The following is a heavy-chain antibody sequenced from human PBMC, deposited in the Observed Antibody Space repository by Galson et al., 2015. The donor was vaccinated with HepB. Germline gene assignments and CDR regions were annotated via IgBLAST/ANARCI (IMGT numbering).Heavy chain of an antibody. Sequence: LSLTCSVSGDSISNYYWNWIRHRAGKGLEYIGRIYSSGSADYSPSLKSRVTMSVDTSKNQVSLKVTSVTAADTAVYYCARDANKWTPGGYFDLWGRGTLVTV. CDR3: ARDANKWTPGGYFDL. J-gene: IGHJ2*01. CDR2: IYSSGSA. V-gene: IGHV4-4*07. CDR1: GDSISNYY. D-gene: IGHD2-8*02.